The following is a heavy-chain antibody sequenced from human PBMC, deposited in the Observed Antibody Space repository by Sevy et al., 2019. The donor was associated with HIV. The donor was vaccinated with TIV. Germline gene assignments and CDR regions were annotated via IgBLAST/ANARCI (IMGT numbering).Heavy chain of an antibody. CDR1: GGSISSGNYY. D-gene: IGHD2-21*02. CDR3: ARDRGGNSAFDI. CDR2: IFDSGIS. V-gene: IGHV4-31*03. J-gene: IGHJ3*02. Sequence: SEILSLTCTVSGGSISSGNYYWTWIRQHPEKGLEWIGYIFDSGISYYHPSLKTRVSISGDTSKNQVSLRLTSVTAADTSIYYCARDRGGNSAFDIWGQGTMVTVSS.